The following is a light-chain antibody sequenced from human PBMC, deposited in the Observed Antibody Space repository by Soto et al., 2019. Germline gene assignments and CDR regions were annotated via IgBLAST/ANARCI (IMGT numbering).Light chain of an antibody. CDR2: GAS. Sequence: IVLTQSPCTLSLSPGDGATLSCRASQSVSSGYLAWYQQKPGQAPRLLIYGASRRATGIPDRFSGSGSGTDFTLSISRLEPEDFAVYWCQHYGNSPTFGQGTKVDIK. V-gene: IGKV3-20*01. CDR3: QHYGNSPT. J-gene: IGKJ1*01. CDR1: QSVSSGY.